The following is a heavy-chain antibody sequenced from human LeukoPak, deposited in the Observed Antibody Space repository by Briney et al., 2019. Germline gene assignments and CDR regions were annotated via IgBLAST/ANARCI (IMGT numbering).Heavy chain of an antibody. CDR3: AKEGTVGYDILTGYPQVSLDY. Sequence: GGSLRLSCAASGFTFSSYGMHWVRQAPGKGLEWVAVISYDRSNKYYADSVKGRFTISRDNSKNTLYLQMNSLRAEDTAVYYCAKEGTVGYDILTGYPQVSLDYWGQGTLVTVSS. CDR1: GFTFSSYG. J-gene: IGHJ4*02. V-gene: IGHV3-30*18. CDR2: ISYDRSNK. D-gene: IGHD3-9*01.